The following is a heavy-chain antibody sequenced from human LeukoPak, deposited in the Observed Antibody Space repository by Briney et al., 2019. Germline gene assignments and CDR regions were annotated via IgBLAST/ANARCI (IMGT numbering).Heavy chain of an antibody. V-gene: IGHV3-30*03. CDR3: ARDHNQLLLGY. D-gene: IGHD2-2*01. CDR1: GFSIYTYG. Sequence: GGSLRLSCVASGFSIYTYGMNWVRQAPGKGLEWVATISDDGVNTYYSDSVKGRFTISRDDSKNSLYLQMNSLRAEDTAVYYCARDHNQLLLGYWGQGTLVTVSS. J-gene: IGHJ4*02. CDR2: ISDDGVNT.